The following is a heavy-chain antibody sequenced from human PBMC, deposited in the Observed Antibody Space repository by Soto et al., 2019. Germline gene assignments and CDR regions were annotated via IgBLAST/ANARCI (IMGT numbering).Heavy chain of an antibody. Sequence: SGGSLRLSCAASGFTFSSYAMTWVRQAPGKGPEWVSSISASGGSTYYADAVGGRFTISRDNSKNTLSLQMHSLRVEDTALYYCAKDPNGDYVGAFAIWGQGTTVTVS. D-gene: IGHD4-17*01. CDR1: GFTFSSYA. CDR3: AKDPNGDYVGAFAI. V-gene: IGHV3-23*01. J-gene: IGHJ3*02. CDR2: ISASGGST.